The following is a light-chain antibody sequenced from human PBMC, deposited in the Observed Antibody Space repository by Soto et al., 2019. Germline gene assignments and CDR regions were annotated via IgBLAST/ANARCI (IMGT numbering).Light chain of an antibody. V-gene: IGKV3-11*01. J-gene: IGKJ4*01. Sequence: EVVLTQSPDALSLSPGERATVSCRASQSVSAYLAWYQQRPGQAPRLLIYDVSNRAPGIPDRFSGGGSGTDFTLSISSLQPEDSPTYYCLSRFDWPTFGGGATLEIK. CDR3: LSRFDWPT. CDR1: QSVSAY. CDR2: DVS.